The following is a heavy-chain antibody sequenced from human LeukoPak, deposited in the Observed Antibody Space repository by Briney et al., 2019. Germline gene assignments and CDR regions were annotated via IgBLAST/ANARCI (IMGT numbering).Heavy chain of an antibody. D-gene: IGHD1-26*01. CDR2: ISYDGSNK. CDR3: ARVVGELQPH. CDR1: GFTFSSYA. V-gene: IGHV3-30*04. J-gene: IGHJ4*02. Sequence: GGSLRLSCAASGFTFSSYAMHWVRQAPGKGLEWVAVISYDGSNKYYADSVKGRFTISRDNSKNTLYLQMNSLRAEDTAVYYCARVVGELQPHWGQGTLVTVPS.